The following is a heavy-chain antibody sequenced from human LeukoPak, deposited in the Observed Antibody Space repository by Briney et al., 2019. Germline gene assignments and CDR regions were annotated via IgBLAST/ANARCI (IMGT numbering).Heavy chain of an antibody. J-gene: IGHJ3*01. Sequence: GGSLRLSCAASGFTFSNNGMNWDRQAPGKGPECLSYISGGSDTIYYADSVKGRFTISRDNAKSSLYLQMNSLRDEDTAVYYCATNPHSGNWGWGRGTMVTVSS. D-gene: IGHD7-27*01. V-gene: IGHV3-48*02. CDR3: ATNPHSGNWG. CDR2: ISGGSDTI. CDR1: GFTFSNNG.